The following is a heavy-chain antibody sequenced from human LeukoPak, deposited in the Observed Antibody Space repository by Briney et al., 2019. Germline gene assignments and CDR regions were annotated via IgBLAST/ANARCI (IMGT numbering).Heavy chain of an antibody. Sequence: PSETLSLTCTVSGGSISSDDYYWTWIRQPPGKGLEWIGYIYYSGNTYYNPSLKSRVSISVDTSKNQFSLKLSSVTAADTAVYYCARSTTVVTPVDYWGQGTLVTVS. CDR2: IYYSGNT. V-gene: IGHV4-30-4*01. CDR3: ARSTTVVTPVDY. J-gene: IGHJ4*02. D-gene: IGHD4-23*01. CDR1: GGSISSDDYY.